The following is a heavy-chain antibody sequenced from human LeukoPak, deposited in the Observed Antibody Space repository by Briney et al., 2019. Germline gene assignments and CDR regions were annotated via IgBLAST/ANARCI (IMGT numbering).Heavy chain of an antibody. CDR2: ISGSSTWT. J-gene: IGHJ2*01. CDR3: ARELVSLGTGYFDL. D-gene: IGHD7-27*01. CDR1: GFTFGTYG. V-gene: IGHV3-23*01. Sequence: PGGSLRLSCEASGFTFGTYGMTWVRPAPGKGLEWVSGISGSSTWTYYADSVRGRFTISRDNSKHTLHLQMNNLTADDTAIYYCARELVSLGTGYFDLWGRGTLVTVSS.